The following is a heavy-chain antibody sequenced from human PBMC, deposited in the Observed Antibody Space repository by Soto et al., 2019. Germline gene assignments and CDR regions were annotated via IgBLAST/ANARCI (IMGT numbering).Heavy chain of an antibody. CDR3: ARDLGYCSGGSCYRPSYYGMDV. CDR1: GYTFTSYY. CDR2: INPSGGST. D-gene: IGHD2-15*01. J-gene: IGHJ6*02. Sequence: QVQLVQSGAEVKKPGASVKVSWKASGYTFTSYYMHWVRQAPGQGLEWMGIINPSGGSTSYAQKFQGRITMTRDTPTSTVYMEVSSLRSEDTAVYYCARDLGYCSGGSCYRPSYYGMDVWGQGTTVSVSS. V-gene: IGHV1-46*01.